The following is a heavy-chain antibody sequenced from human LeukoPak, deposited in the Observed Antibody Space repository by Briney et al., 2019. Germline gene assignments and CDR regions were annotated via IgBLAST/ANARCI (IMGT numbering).Heavy chain of an antibody. CDR3: ARGFREQDY. J-gene: IGHJ4*02. D-gene: IGHD1/OR15-1a*01. CDR1: GFTFKSYW. CDR2: INSDGSSA. V-gene: IGHV3-74*01. Sequence: GGSLRLSCAASGFTFKSYWMHWVRQAPGKGLVWASRINSDGSSASYADFVKGRFTISRDNAKNTLYLQMNSLRAEDTAVYYCARGFREQDYWGQGTLVTVSS.